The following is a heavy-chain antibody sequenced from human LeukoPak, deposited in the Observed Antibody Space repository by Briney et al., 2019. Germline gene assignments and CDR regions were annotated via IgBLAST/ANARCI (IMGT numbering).Heavy chain of an antibody. CDR2: ISYDGSNK. D-gene: IGHD3-22*01. V-gene: IGHV3-30*04. J-gene: IGHJ4*02. Sequence: GGSLRLSCAASGFTFRSYAMHWVRQAPGKGLEWVAVISYDGSNKYYADSVKGRFTISRDNSKNTLYLQMNGLRAEDTAIYYCAKVIAYSFYYDSSGLRDYWGQGTLVTVSS. CDR3: AKVIAYSFYYDSSGLRDY. CDR1: GFTFRSYA.